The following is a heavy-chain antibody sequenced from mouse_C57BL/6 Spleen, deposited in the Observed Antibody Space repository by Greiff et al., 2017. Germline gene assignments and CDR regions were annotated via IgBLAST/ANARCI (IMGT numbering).Heavy chain of an antibody. CDR3: AIYGPYFDY. D-gene: IGHD1-2*01. Sequence: VQLQQSGPELVKPGASVKISCKASGYTFTDYYMNWVKQSHGKSLEWIGDINPNNGGTSYNQKFKGKATLTVDKSSSTAYMELRSLTSEDSAVYYCAIYGPYFDYWGQGTTLTVSS. V-gene: IGHV1-26*01. CDR1: GYTFTDYY. J-gene: IGHJ2*01. CDR2: INPNNGGT.